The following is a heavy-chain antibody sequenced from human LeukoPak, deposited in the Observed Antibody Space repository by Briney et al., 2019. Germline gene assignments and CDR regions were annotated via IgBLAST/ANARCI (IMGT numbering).Heavy chain of an antibody. CDR1: GYSFTSYW. J-gene: IGHJ5*02. D-gene: IGHD2-8*01. Sequence: GESLKISCQGSGYSFTSYWIGWVRQMPGKGLEWMGIIYPGDSDTRYSPSFQGQVTISADKSISTAYLQWGSLKASDTAMYYCARRYCTNGVCYPGSPYNWFHPWGQGTLVTVSS. V-gene: IGHV5-51*01. CDR3: ARRYCTNGVCYPGSPYNWFHP. CDR2: IYPGDSDT.